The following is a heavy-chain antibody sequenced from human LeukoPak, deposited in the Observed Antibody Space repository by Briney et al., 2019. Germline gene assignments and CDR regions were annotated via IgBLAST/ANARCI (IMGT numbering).Heavy chain of an antibody. CDR1: GYTFTSYD. D-gene: IGHD3-3*01. J-gene: IGHJ4*02. CDR2: MNPNSGNT. Sequence: EASVKVSCKASGYTFTSYDINWVRQATGQGLEWVGWMNPNSGNTGYAQKLQGRVTMTRNTSISTAYMELSSLRSEDTAVYYCARGGGDYDFWSGYYYFDYWGQGTLVTVSS. V-gene: IGHV1-8*01. CDR3: ARGGGDYDFWSGYYYFDY.